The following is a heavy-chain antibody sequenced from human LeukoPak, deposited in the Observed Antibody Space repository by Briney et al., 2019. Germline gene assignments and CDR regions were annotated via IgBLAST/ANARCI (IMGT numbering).Heavy chain of an antibody. J-gene: IGHJ4*02. D-gene: IGHD5-18*01. CDR3: ARGRGYSYGHGETDS. Sequence: SETLSLTCVVYGGAFSGYYWSWSRQAPGKGLEWSGEVNHSGSTNYNPSLKSRVTISVHTSKHQFSLKLSSVTAADTAVYYCARGRGYSYGHGETDSWGQGTLVTVSS. CDR2: VNHSGST. V-gene: IGHV4-34*01. CDR1: GGAFSGYY.